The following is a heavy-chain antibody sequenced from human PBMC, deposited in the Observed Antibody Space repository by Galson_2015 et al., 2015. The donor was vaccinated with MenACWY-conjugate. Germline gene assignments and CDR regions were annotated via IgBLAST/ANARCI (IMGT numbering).Heavy chain of an antibody. D-gene: IGHD2-21*01. CDR3: TTHKPDSWGGLLFHFYMDV. CDR2: IKSQTDGGKT. Sequence: SLRLSCAGSASTFTNAYMSWVRQAPGKGLEWVGRIKSQTDGGKTDYAAPVKGRFTIPRDDSKNTLYLQMSSLKIEDTAVYYCTTHKPDSWGGLLFHFYMDVWGKGTTVTVSS. V-gene: IGHV3-15*01. CDR1: ASTFTNAY. J-gene: IGHJ6*03.